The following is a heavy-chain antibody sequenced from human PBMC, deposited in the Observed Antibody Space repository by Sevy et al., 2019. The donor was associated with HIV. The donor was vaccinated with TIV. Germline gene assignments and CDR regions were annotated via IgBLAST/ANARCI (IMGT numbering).Heavy chain of an antibody. CDR3: ARDARGLWFGEIQHNWFDP. V-gene: IGHV4-30-4*01. CDR1: GGSISSGDYY. Sequence: SETLSLTCTVSGGSISSGDYYWSWIRQPPGKGLEWIGYIYYSGSTYYNPSLRSRVTISVDTSKNQFSLKLSSVTAADTAVYYCARDARGLWFGEIQHNWFDPWGQGTLVTVSS. J-gene: IGHJ5*02. CDR2: IYYSGST. D-gene: IGHD3-10*01.